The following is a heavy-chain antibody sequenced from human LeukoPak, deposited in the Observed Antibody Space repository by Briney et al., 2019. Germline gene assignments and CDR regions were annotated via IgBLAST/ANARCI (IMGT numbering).Heavy chain of an antibody. CDR2: IYPADSGT. CDR3: ARRRIAGYYFDY. CDR1: GYSFTTSW. D-gene: IGHD6-13*01. Sequence: GESPKISCRTSGYSFTTSWIGWLRQRPGKGLEWMAIIYPADSGTKYSPSLQDQVTISVDKSISTAYLQWSSLKASDSAMYYCARRRIAGYYFDYWGQGTLVTVSS. J-gene: IGHJ4*02. V-gene: IGHV5-51*01.